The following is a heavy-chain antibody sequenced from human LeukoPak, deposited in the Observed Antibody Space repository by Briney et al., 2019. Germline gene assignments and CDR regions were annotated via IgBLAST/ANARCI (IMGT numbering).Heavy chain of an antibody. CDR3: ARGTRGFDY. D-gene: IGHD3-10*01. J-gene: IGHJ4*02. Sequence: GGSLRLSCAAAGFTFSTYGMHWVRQAPGKGLEWVAVIWNDGTYKYYADSVKGRFTISRDNSKNTLYLQMGSLRAEDMAVYYCARGTRGFDYWGQGTLVTVSS. CDR1: GFTFSTYG. CDR2: IWNDGTYK. V-gene: IGHV3-33*01.